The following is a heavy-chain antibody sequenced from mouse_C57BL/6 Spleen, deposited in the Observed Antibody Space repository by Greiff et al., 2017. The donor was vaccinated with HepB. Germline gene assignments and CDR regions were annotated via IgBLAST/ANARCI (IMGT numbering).Heavy chain of an antibody. V-gene: IGHV1-82*01. CDR1: GYAFSSSW. Sequence: VQLQQSGPELVKPGASVKISCKASGYAFSSSWMNWVKQRPGKGLEWIGRIYPGDGDTNYNGKFKGKATLTADKSSSTAYMQSSSLTSEDSAVYFCAREPSTTVVAPLAMDYWGQGTSVTVSS. CDR2: IYPGDGDT. D-gene: IGHD1-1*01. CDR3: AREPSTTVVAPLAMDY. J-gene: IGHJ4*01.